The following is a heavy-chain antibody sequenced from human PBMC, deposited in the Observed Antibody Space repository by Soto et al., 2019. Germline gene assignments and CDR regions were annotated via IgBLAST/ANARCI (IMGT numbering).Heavy chain of an antibody. CDR1: GFIFSGSA. J-gene: IGHJ4*02. Sequence: EVQLVESGGGLVQPGGSLKLSCAASGFIFSGSAVHWVRQASGKGLEWVGRILSKAGNYATAYPASMKGRFTISRDDSENSAFLQMSSQKTEDVAVYYCLRGGSPYYYDYWGQGTLVAVSS. CDR3: LRGGSPYYYDY. CDR2: ILSKAGNYAT. V-gene: IGHV3-73*01.